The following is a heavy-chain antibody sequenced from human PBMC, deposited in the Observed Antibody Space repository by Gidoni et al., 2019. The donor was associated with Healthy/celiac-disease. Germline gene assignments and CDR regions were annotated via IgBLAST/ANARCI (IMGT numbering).Heavy chain of an antibody. Sequence: QVQLQESGPGLVKPSETLSLTCTVSGGSISSYYWSWIRQPAGKGLEWIGRIYTSGSTNYNPSLKSRVTMSVDTSKNQFSLKLSSVTAADTAVYYCARENLLRESKVGATHFDYWGQGTLVTVSS. J-gene: IGHJ4*02. CDR3: ARENLLRESKVGATHFDY. CDR2: IYTSGST. CDR1: GGSISSYY. V-gene: IGHV4-4*07. D-gene: IGHD1-26*01.